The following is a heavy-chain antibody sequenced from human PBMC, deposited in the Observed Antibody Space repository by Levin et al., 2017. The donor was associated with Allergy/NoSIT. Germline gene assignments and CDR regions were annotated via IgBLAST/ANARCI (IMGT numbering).Heavy chain of an antibody. Sequence: SETLSLTCTVSGGSISSSSYYWGWIRQPPGTGLEWIGSIYYSGSTYYNPSLKSRVTISVDTSKNQFSLKLSSVTAADTAVYYCARAVTAHDAFDIWGQGTMVTVSS. CDR2: IYYSGST. D-gene: IGHD2-21*02. V-gene: IGHV4-39*07. CDR3: ARAVTAHDAFDI. J-gene: IGHJ3*02. CDR1: GGSISSSSYY.